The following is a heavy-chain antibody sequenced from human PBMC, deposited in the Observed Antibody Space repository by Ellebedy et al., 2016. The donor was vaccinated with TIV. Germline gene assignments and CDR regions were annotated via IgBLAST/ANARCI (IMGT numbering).Heavy chain of an antibody. CDR2: INPYSGGT. J-gene: IGHJ6*03. Sequence: ASVKVSXKASRYTFAGNYIHWVRQAPGQGLEWMGWINPYSGGTKYAQKFQGRVTMTRDTSISTAYMELSRLRSDDTAVYYCARAPMVGGSVYFYYMDVWGKGTTVTVSS. D-gene: IGHD2-8*02. V-gene: IGHV1-2*02. CDR1: RYTFAGNY. CDR3: ARAPMVGGSVYFYYMDV.